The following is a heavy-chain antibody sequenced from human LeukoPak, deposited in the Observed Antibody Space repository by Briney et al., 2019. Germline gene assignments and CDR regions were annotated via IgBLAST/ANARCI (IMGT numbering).Heavy chain of an antibody. D-gene: IGHD2/OR15-2a*01. CDR2: IYHTGTT. Sequence: SETLSLTCTVSGGSISTYYWSWIRQPPGKGLEWLGFIYHTGTTNYNPSLKSRVTISVDTSKNQFSLKLSSVTAADTAVYYCARDFSAAFDIWGQGTMVTVSS. CDR1: GGSISTYY. V-gene: IGHV4-59*01. CDR3: ARDFSAAFDI. J-gene: IGHJ3*02.